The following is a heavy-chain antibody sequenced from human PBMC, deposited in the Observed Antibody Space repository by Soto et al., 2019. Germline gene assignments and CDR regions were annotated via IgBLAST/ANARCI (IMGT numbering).Heavy chain of an antibody. CDR3: ARDSGSYYGDY. D-gene: IGHD1-26*01. CDR2: IWYDGSNK. CDR1: GFTFSSYG. Sequence: QVQLVESGGGVVQPGRSLRLSCAASGFTFSSYGMHWVRQAPGKGLEWVAVIWYDGSNKYYADSVKGRFTISRDNSKNTQYLQRNSLRAEETDVDYCARDSGSYYGDYWGQGTLVTVSS. V-gene: IGHV3-33*01. J-gene: IGHJ4*02.